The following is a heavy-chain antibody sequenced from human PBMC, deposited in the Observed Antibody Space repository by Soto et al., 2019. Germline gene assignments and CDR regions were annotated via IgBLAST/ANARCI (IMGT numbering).Heavy chain of an antibody. CDR1: GFTFSSCT. CDR2: ISPSTSHI. Sequence: EVHLVESGGGLVKPGGSLRLSCAVSGFTFSSCTMNWFRQAPGKGLEWVSSISPSTSHIYYADSVKGRFTISRDNAKNSLFLQMNSLRAEDTALYYSSGCSGGACHQSYGMDVWGQGTTVTVSS. D-gene: IGHD2-15*01. CDR3: SGCSGGACHQSYGMDV. V-gene: IGHV3-21*01. J-gene: IGHJ6*02.